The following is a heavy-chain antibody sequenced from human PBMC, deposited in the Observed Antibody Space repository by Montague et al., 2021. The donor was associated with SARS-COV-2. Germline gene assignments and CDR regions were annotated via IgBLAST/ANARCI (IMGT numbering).Heavy chain of an antibody. CDR3: ARVSLSAAATRSDY. CDR2: IYYSGST. Sequence: SETLSLTCTVSGGSVTSGGYYWSWIRQPPGKGLEWIGYIYYSGSTYYNPSLKSRVTISIDTSKNQFSLKLTSVTAADTAVYYCARVSLSAAATRSDYWGQGTLVTVSS. CDR1: GGSVTSGGYY. V-gene: IGHV4-61*08. J-gene: IGHJ4*02. D-gene: IGHD2-15*01.